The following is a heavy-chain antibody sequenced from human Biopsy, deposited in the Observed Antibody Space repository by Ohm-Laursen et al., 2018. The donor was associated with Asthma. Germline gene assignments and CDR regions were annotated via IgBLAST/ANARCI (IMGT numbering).Heavy chain of an antibody. J-gene: IGHJ4*02. D-gene: IGHD6-13*01. CDR2: ISSRGSNL. Sequence: SLRLSCSASGFSFSDYYMVWIRQAPGKGLEWVAYISSRGSNLYYADSVKGRFTISRDNPKKSVYLQLDSLRVEDTAVHYCARGYSTSWYFGYWGQGTVVTVSS. CDR1: GFSFSDYY. V-gene: IGHV3-11*01. CDR3: ARGYSTSWYFGY.